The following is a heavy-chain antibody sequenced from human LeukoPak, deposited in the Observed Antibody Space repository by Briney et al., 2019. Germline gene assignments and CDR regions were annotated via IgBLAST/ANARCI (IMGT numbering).Heavy chain of an antibody. CDR3: ARVAGWLQFGY. CDR1: GGSISSSSYY. CDR2: IYYSGST. D-gene: IGHD5-24*01. V-gene: IGHV4-39*07. Sequence: SETLSLTCTVSGGSISSSSYYWGWIRQPPGKGLEWIGSIYYSGSTYYNPSLKSRVTISVDTSKNQFSLKLSSVTAADTAVYYCARVAGWLQFGYWGQGTLVTVSS. J-gene: IGHJ4*02.